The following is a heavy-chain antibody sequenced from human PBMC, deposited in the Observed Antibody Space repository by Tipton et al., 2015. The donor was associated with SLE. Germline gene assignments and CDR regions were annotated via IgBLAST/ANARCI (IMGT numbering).Heavy chain of an antibody. J-gene: IGHJ4*02. D-gene: IGHD3-3*01. CDR2: IYFTGTT. Sequence: TLSLTCIISGDSISTHYWMWIRQPPGRGLEWIGYIYFTGTTNYNPSLKSRVTMSVDTSKNQFSLKLTSVTAADTAVYYCVRGSGVLTLFDFWGQGTLVTVSS. CDR1: GDSISTHY. CDR3: VRGSGVLTLFDF. V-gene: IGHV4-59*11.